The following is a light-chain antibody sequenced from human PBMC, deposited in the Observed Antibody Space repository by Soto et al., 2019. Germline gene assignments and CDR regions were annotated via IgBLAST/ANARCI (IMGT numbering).Light chain of an antibody. CDR3: GTWDSSLSADV. CDR1: SSKIGITS. Sequence: QSVLTQPPSVSAAPGQKVTISCSGRSSKIGITSVSWYQQLPEAAPKLLIYENDKRPSGIPDRFSGSKSGTPATLGITGLQTGDEADYYCGTWDSSLSADVFGTGTKVTVL. V-gene: IGLV1-51*02. J-gene: IGLJ1*01. CDR2: END.